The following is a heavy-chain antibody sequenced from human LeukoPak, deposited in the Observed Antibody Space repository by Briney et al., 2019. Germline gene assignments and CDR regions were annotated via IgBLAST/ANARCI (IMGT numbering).Heavy chain of an antibody. V-gene: IGHV3-23*01. D-gene: IGHD3-16*01. Sequence: GGSLRLSCAASGFTFNNYAMAWVRQAPGKGLEWVSAITSGGNTYFVDSVKGRFTISRDNSKNTVHLQMNSLRAEDTAVYYRLKDWGTYRAFDYWGQGTLATVSS. CDR2: ITSGGNT. CDR1: GFTFNNYA. CDR3: LKDWGTYRAFDY. J-gene: IGHJ4*02.